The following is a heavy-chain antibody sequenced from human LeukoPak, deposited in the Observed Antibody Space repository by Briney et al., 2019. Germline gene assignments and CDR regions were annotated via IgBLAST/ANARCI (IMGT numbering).Heavy chain of an antibody. CDR1: GGSISSGDYY. CDR3: ARDQGYGDSFDAFDI. D-gene: IGHD4-17*01. J-gene: IGHJ3*02. V-gene: IGHV4-30-4*01. Sequence: SETLSLTCTVSGGSISSGDYYWSWIRQPPGKGLEWIGYIYYSGSTYYNPSLKGRVTISVDTSKNQFSLKLSSVTAADTAVYYCARDQGYGDSFDAFDIWGQGTMVTVSS. CDR2: IYYSGST.